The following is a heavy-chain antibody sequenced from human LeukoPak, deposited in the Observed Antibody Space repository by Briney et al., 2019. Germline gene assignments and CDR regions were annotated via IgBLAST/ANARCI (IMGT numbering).Heavy chain of an antibody. CDR2: ISYEGSNK. J-gene: IGHJ4*02. V-gene: IGHV3-30*04. CDR3: ARAPADYADYYFDY. D-gene: IGHD4-17*01. CDR1: GFTFSGYA. Sequence: GRSLRLSCAASGFTFSGYAMHWVRQAPGKGLEWVAVISYEGSNKDYADSVKGRFTISRDNSKNTLFLRMNSLRAEDTAVYYCARAPADYADYYFDYWGQGTLVTVSS.